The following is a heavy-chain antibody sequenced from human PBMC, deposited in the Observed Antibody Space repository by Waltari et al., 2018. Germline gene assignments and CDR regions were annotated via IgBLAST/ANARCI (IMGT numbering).Heavy chain of an antibody. V-gene: IGHV3-21*02. CDR3: AREGAEQWVVEDYGMDV. CDR2: IGSSSSFM. J-gene: IGHJ6*02. D-gene: IGHD6-19*01. CDR1: GFKFIAYP. Sequence: EVQLVASGGGLVKRGGSLRLSCLPSGFKFIAYPINWVRQAPGKGLEWVSSIGSSSSFMDYADSVRGRFTVSRDNAKNTLYLQMDTLRAEDTAVYYCAREGAEQWVVEDYGMDVWGQGTTVTVSS.